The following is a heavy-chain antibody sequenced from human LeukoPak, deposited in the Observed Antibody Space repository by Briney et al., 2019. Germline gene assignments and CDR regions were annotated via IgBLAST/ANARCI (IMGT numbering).Heavy chain of an antibody. CDR2: IYYSGNT. V-gene: IGHV4-61*08. CDR3: ARGGVYFEY. Sequence: SETLSLTCTVSGGSISGGGYYWSWIRQHPGKGLEWIGYIYYSGNTYYNPSLKSRATISVDTSKNQFSLKLTSVTAADTAVYYCARGGVYFEYWGQGTLVTVSS. J-gene: IGHJ4*02. D-gene: IGHD3-16*01. CDR1: GGSISGGGYY.